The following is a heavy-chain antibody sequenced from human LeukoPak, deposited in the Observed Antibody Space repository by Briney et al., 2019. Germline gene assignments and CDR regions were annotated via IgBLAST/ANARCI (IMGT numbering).Heavy chain of an antibody. Sequence: GGSLRLSCAASGFTFSSYGMHWVRQAPGKGLEWVAVISYDGSNKYYADSVKGRFTISRDNSKNTLYLQMNSLRAEDTAVYYCARSYSSGWLGSFDYWGQGTLVTVSS. CDR1: GFTFSSYG. CDR2: ISYDGSNK. CDR3: ARSYSSGWLGSFDY. J-gene: IGHJ4*02. D-gene: IGHD6-19*01. V-gene: IGHV3-30*19.